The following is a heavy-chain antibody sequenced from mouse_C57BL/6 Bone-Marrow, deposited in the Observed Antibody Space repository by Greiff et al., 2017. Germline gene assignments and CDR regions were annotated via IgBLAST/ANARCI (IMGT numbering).Heavy chain of an antibody. V-gene: IGHV1-53*01. CDR3: AYSSGPYYYAMDY. D-gene: IGHD3-2*02. CDR2: INPSNGGT. Sequence: QLQQPGTELVKPGASVKLSCKASGYTFTSYWMHWVKQRPGQGLEWIGNINPSNGGTNYNEKFKSKATLTVDKSSSTAYMQLSSLTSEDSAVYYCAYSSGPYYYAMDYWGQGTSVTVSS. CDR1: GYTFTSYW. J-gene: IGHJ4*01.